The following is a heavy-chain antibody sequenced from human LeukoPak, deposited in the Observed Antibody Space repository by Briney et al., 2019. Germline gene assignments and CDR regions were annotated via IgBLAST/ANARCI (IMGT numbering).Heavy chain of an antibody. CDR3: ARGRRAAAGSPTGY. D-gene: IGHD6-13*01. V-gene: IGHV4-34*01. Sequence: SETLSLTCAVYGGSFSSYYWSWIRQPPGKGLEWIGEINHSGSTNYNPSLKSRVTISVDTSKNQFSLKLSSVTAADTAVYYCARGRRAAAGSPTGYWGQGTLVTVSS. CDR1: GGSFSSYY. J-gene: IGHJ4*02. CDR2: INHSGST.